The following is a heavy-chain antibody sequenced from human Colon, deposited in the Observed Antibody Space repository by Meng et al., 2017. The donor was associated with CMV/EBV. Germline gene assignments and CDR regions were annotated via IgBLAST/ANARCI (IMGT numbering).Heavy chain of an antibody. D-gene: IGHD5-12*01. Sequence: FSLNTVQLSVGWIRQHTGKALEWLALVYWNDDKRYNPSLKNRLTVTKDTSKNQVVLRVTNMDPVDSGTYFCAHGGSGYDFGAGGFDYWGQGTLVTVSS. CDR1: FSLNTVQLS. J-gene: IGHJ4*02. CDR2: VYWNDDK. CDR3: AHGGSGYDFGAGGFDY. V-gene: IGHV2-5*01.